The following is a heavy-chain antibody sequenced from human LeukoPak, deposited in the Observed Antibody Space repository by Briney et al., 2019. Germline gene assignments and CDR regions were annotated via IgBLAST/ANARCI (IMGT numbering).Heavy chain of an antibody. V-gene: IGHV4-59*08. J-gene: IGHJ4*02. CDR3: AGHHPRNTVDF. CDR1: GGSISSYS. Sequence: NPSETLSLTCTVSGGSISSYSWSWIRQPPGKGLEWIAYISDIGSINYNPSLKSRVTISLNTSKNQFSLKLSSVTAADTAVYYCAGHHPRNTVDFWGQGTLVTVSS. D-gene: IGHD2/OR15-2a*01. CDR2: ISDIGSI.